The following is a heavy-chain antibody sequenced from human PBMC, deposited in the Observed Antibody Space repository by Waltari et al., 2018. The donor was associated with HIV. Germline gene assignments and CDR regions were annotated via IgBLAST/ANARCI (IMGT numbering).Heavy chain of an antibody. D-gene: IGHD2-21*02. J-gene: IGHJ4*02. CDR2: VVPFFATT. Sequence: KVSCKASGGTFSNFAINWVRQAPGQGLEWMGGVVPFFATTTYARKFQGRVTISATASTGTAYMELRSLTTDDTAVYYCARSLLTPYYFDSWGQGTLVTVSS. CDR3: ARSLLTPYYFDS. V-gene: IGHV1-69*01. CDR1: GGTFSNFA.